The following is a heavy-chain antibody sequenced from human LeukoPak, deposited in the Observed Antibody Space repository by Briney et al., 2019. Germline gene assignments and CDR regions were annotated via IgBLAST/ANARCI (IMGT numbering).Heavy chain of an antibody. V-gene: IGHV4-59*01. CDR3: ASSLYGDYFFDY. J-gene: IGHJ4*02. CDR1: GGSISSYY. D-gene: IGHD4-17*01. Sequence: NPSETLSFTCTVSGGSISSYYWSWIRQPPGKGLEWIGYIYYSGSTNYNPSLKSRVTISVDTSKNQFSLKLSSVTAADTAVYYCASSLYGDYFFDYWGQGTLVTVSS. CDR2: IYYSGST.